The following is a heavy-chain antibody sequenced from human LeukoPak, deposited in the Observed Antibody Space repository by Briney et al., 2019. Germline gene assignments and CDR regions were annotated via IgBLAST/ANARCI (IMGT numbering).Heavy chain of an antibody. V-gene: IGHV1-69*06. D-gene: IGHD4-17*01. J-gene: IGHJ3*02. CDR1: GVTFSSYA. CDR2: IIPIFGTA. Sequence: ASVKVSCKASGVTFSSYAISWVRQAPGQGLEWMGGIIPIFGTANYAQKFQGRVTITADKSTSTAYMELSSLRSEDTAVYYCASPTTVTTSALPFDIWGQGTMVTVSS. CDR3: ASPTTVTTSALPFDI.